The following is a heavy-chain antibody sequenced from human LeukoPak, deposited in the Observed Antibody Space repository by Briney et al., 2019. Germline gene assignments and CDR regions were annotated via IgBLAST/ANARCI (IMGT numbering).Heavy chain of an antibody. CDR2: IYYSGST. D-gene: IGHD3-22*01. V-gene: IGHV4-59*08. J-gene: IGHJ6*04. Sequence: SETLSLTCTVSGGSISSYYWSWIRQPPGKGLEWIGYIYYSGSTNYNPSLKSRVTISVDTSKNQFSLKLSSVTAADTAVYYCASTYYYDSSTDVWGKGTTVTVSS. CDR3: ASTYYYDSSTDV. CDR1: GGSISSYY.